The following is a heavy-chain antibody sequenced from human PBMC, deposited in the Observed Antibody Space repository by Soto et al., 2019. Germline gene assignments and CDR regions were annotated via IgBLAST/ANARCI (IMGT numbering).Heavy chain of an antibody. CDR2: IYYNGST. CDR3: ARYRISGSWSKFDY. Sequence: SETLSLTCSVSGLTISSASYYWSWIRQHPGKGLEWVGNIYYNGSTYYSPSLKNRVTVWFETSKNQFSLRLNSVTAADTAVYYCARYRISGSWSKFDYWGQGTRVTVSS. CDR1: GLTISSASYY. V-gene: IGHV4-31*03. D-gene: IGHD6-13*01. J-gene: IGHJ4*02.